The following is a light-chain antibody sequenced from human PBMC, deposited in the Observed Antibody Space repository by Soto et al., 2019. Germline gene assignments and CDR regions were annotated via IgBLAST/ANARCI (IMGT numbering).Light chain of an antibody. CDR1: QSVSSID. V-gene: IGKV3D-20*02. CDR2: GAS. Sequence: EIVLTQSPGTLSLSPGERATLSCRASQSVSSIDLAWYQQKPGQAPRLLIYGASTRATGIPARFSGSGSGTEFTLTISSLQSEDFAVYYCQQRSIPITFGQGTRLE. CDR3: QQRSIPIT. J-gene: IGKJ5*01.